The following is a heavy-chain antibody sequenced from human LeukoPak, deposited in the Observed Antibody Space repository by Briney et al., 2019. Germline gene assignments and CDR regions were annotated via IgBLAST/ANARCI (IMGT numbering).Heavy chain of an antibody. CDR3: AKRIAKGMDV. V-gene: IGHV4-39*01. D-gene: IGHD6-13*01. J-gene: IGHJ6*02. Sequence: SETLSLACTVSGGSISSSSYYWGWIRQPPGKGLEWIGSIYYSGSTYYNPSLKSRVTISVDTSKNKFSLKLSSVTAADTAVHYCAKRIAKGMDVWGQGTTVTVSS. CDR1: GGSISSSSYY. CDR2: IYYSGST.